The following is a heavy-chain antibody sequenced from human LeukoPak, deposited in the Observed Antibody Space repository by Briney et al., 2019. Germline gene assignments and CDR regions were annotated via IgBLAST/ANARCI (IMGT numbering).Heavy chain of an antibody. V-gene: IGHV4-59*01. Sequence: SETLSLTCTVSGGSISSYYWSWIRQPPGKGLEWIRYIYYSGSTNYNPSLKSQVTISVDTSKNQFSLKLSSVTAAETAVYYCARATVATDHDYWGQGTLVTVSS. D-gene: IGHD4-23*01. CDR1: GGSISSYY. J-gene: IGHJ4*02. CDR2: IYYSGST. CDR3: ARATVATDHDY.